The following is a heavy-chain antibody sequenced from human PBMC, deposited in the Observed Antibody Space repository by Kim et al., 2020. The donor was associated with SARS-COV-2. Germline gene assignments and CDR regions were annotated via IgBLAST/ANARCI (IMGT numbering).Heavy chain of an antibody. J-gene: IGHJ4*02. Sequence: ANPLKGRFTTPREHHRNSLYLQMNSLRIEDTAFYYCAKDLGNYYGNFDYWGQGTLVTVSS. D-gene: IGHD3-10*01. CDR3: AKDLGNYYGNFDY. V-gene: IGHV3-9*01.